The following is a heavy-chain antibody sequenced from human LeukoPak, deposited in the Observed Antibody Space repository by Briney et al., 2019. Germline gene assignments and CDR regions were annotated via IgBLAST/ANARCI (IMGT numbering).Heavy chain of an antibody. D-gene: IGHD2-15*01. CDR3: AKNVVVKRYIDF. V-gene: IGHV3-23*01. CDR1: GFTFSSHA. J-gene: IGHJ4*02. Sequence: GGSLRLSCAASGFTFSSHAMSWVRQAPGKGLQWVAVISGGGRTTEYADFVKGRFTVSRDNSKNTPSLQMNSLTVEDTAIYFCAKNVVVKRYIDFWGQGTLVTVSS. CDR2: ISGGGRTT.